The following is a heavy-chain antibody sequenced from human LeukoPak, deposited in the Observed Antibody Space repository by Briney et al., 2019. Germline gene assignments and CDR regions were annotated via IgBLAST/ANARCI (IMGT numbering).Heavy chain of an antibody. D-gene: IGHD3-10*01. CDR2: ISGSGSST. V-gene: IGHV3-23*01. J-gene: IGHJ4*02. Sequence: GGSLRLSCAASGFTFSSYAMSWVRQAPGKGLEWFSAISGSGSSTYYADSVKGRFTISRDNSKNTLYLQMNSLRADDTAVYYCVKDRVDGSGSQFDSWGQGSLVIVSS. CDR1: GFTFSSYA. CDR3: VKDRVDGSGSQFDS.